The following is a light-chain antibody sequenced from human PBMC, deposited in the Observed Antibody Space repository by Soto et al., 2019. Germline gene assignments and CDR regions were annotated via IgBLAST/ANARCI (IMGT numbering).Light chain of an antibody. CDR2: DVS. J-gene: IGLJ3*02. V-gene: IGLV2-14*01. CDR1: SSDVGAYNY. CDR3: SSYTTATTRV. Sequence: QPVLTQPASVSGSPGQSITISCTGTSSDVGAYNYVSWYQQHPGKAPKLMIFDVSNRPSGVSNRFSGSKSGNTASLTISGLQAEDEADYYCSSYTTATTRVFGGGTQLTV.